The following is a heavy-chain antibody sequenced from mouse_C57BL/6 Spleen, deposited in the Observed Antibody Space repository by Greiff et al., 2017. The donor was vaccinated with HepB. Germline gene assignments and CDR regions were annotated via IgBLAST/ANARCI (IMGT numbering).Heavy chain of an antibody. J-gene: IGHJ2*01. CDR3: AGGGDVGD. V-gene: IGHV1-59*01. D-gene: IGHD3-3*01. CDR1: GYTFTSYW. Sequence: QVQLQQPGAELVRPGTSVKLSCKASGYTFTSYWMHWVKQRPGQGLEWIGVIDPSDSYTNYNQKFKGKATLTVDTSSSTAYMQLSSLTSEDSAVYYCAGGGDVGDWGQGTTLTVSS. CDR2: IDPSDSYT.